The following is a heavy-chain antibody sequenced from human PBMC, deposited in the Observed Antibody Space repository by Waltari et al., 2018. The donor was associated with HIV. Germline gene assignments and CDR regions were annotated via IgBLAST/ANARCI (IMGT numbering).Heavy chain of an antibody. CDR3: ARTTIFGVDTYYFDY. J-gene: IGHJ4*02. D-gene: IGHD3-3*01. V-gene: IGHV1-18*01. Sequence: QVQLVQSGAEVKKPGASVKVSCTAYGYTFSRYAIPWVRQAPGQGRKWLGWISAFSGNTKYAREVQGRATMTTDTSTNTAYMELESLTSDDTAIFYCARTTIFGVDTYYFDYWGQGTLVTVSS. CDR1: GYTFSRYA. CDR2: ISAFSGNT.